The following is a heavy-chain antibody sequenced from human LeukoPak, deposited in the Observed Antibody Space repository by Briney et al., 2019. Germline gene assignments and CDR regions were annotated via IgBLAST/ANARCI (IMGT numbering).Heavy chain of an antibody. D-gene: IGHD1-14*01. V-gene: IGHV3-20*04. CDR2: VNWNGGST. CDR3: ARYKVLSYYYYGMDV. Sequence: PGGSLRLSCAASGFTFSSYSMNWVRQAPGKGLEWVSAVNWNGGSTGYADSVKGRFTISRDNAKNSLYLQMNSLRAEDTALYYCARYKVLSYYYYGMDVWGQGTTVTVSS. J-gene: IGHJ6*02. CDR1: GFTFSSYS.